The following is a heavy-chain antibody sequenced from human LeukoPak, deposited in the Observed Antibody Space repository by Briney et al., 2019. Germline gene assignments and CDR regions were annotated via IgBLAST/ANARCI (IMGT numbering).Heavy chain of an antibody. D-gene: IGHD1-26*01. CDR1: GFTFSSYW. Sequence: GGSLRLSCAASGFTFSSYWMSWVRQAPGKGLEWVANIKQDGSEKYYVDSVKGRFTISRDNSKNTLYLQVNSLRAEDTAVYYCAKGGKWDVTPFDYWGQGTLVTVSS. V-gene: IGHV3-7*03. J-gene: IGHJ4*02. CDR2: IKQDGSEK. CDR3: AKGGKWDVTPFDY.